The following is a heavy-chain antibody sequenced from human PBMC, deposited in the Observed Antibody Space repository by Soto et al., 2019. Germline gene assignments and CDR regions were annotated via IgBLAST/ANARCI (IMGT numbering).Heavy chain of an antibody. D-gene: IGHD3-3*01. CDR1: GYSFTSYW. CDR2: INPGDSDI. Sequence: PGASLKISCKGSGYSFTSYWIGWVRQMPGKGLEWMEIINPGDSDIRYSPSFQGQVTISADKSINSVYLQWSSLKASDTATYYCARLGFNYDFLSGYYNVHHYYGIDVWGQGTTVTVSS. J-gene: IGHJ6*02. CDR3: ARLGFNYDFLSGYYNVHHYYGIDV. V-gene: IGHV5-51*01.